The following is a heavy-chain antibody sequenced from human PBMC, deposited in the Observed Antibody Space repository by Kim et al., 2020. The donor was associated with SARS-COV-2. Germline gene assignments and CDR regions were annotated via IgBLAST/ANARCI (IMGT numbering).Heavy chain of an antibody. CDR3: ARGAGGDLYFNF. V-gene: IGHV4-59*09. D-gene: IGHD4-17*01. Sequence: NYNPSLKSRVTISVDTSKNQFSLKLSSVTAADTAMYYCARGAGGDLYFNFWGQGTLVTVSS. J-gene: IGHJ4*02.